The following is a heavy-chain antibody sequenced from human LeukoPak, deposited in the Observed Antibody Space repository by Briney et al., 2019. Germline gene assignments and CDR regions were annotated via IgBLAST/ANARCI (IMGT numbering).Heavy chain of an antibody. Sequence: GGSLRLSCAASGFSFSNYAMNWVRQAPGKGLEWVSSISSSSDYIYYADSVKGRFTIFRDNAKNSLYLQMNSLRVEDSAVYYCARDSGSSWREGLNYWGQGTLVTVSS. CDR2: ISSSSDYI. CDR3: ARDSGSSWREGLNY. V-gene: IGHV3-21*01. D-gene: IGHD6-13*01. J-gene: IGHJ4*02. CDR1: GFSFSNYA.